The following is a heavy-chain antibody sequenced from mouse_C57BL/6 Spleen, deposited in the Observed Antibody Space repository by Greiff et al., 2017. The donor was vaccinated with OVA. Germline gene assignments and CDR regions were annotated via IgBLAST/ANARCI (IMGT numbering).Heavy chain of an antibody. CDR2: IYPGSGST. J-gene: IGHJ4*01. CDR1: GYTFTSYW. Sequence: QVQLQQSGAELVKPGASVKMSCKASGYTFTSYWITWVKQRPGQGLEWIGDIYPGSGSTNYNEKFKSKATLTVDTSSSTAYMQLSSLTSEDSAVYYCARDYGSLYYYAMDYWGQGTSVTVSS. D-gene: IGHD1-1*01. CDR3: ARDYGSLYYYAMDY. V-gene: IGHV1-55*01.